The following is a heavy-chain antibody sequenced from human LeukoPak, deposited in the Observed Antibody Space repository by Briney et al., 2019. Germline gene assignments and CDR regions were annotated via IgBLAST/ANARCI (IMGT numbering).Heavy chain of an antibody. CDR3: ARDGDSSGPHYYYYMDV. Sequence: SETLSLTCTVSGGSISSSSYYWGWIRQPPGKGLEWIGSIYYSGSTYYNPSLKSRVTISVDTSKNQFSLKLSSVTAADTAVYYCARDGDSSGPHYYYYMDVWGKGTTVTVSS. CDR1: GGSISSSSYY. CDR2: IYYSGST. J-gene: IGHJ6*03. D-gene: IGHD3-22*01. V-gene: IGHV4-39*07.